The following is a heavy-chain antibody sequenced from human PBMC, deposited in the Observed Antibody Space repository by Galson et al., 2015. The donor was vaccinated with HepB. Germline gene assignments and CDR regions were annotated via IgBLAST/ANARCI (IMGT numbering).Heavy chain of an antibody. V-gene: IGHV3-7*01. CDR2: IKQDGSEK. Sequence: SLRLSCAASGFTFSSYWMSWVRQAPGKGLEWVANIKQDGSEKYYVDSVKGRFTISRDNAKNSLYLQMNSLRAEDTAVYYCARVWDLWSGYYFDYWGQGTLVTVSS. J-gene: IGHJ4*02. D-gene: IGHD3-3*01. CDR3: ARVWDLWSGYYFDY. CDR1: GFTFSSYW.